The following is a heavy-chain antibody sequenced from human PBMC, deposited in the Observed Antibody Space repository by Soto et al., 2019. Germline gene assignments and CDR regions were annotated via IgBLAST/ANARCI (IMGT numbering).Heavy chain of an antibody. CDR2: IVVGSGNT. CDR1: GFTFSNSA. V-gene: IGHV1-58*02. CDR3: AAGVTTVTSFDDY. D-gene: IGHD4-17*01. J-gene: IGHJ4*02. Sequence: QMQLVQSGPEVKRPGTSVKVSCKASGFTFSNSAMQWVRQARGQRVEWIGWIVVGSGNTNYAQKFQERVTITRDMSTSTAYMELSSLRSYDTAVYYCAAGVTTVTSFDDYWGQVTLVTVSS.